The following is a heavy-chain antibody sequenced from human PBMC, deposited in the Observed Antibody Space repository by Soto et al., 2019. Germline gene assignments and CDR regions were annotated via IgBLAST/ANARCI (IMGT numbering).Heavy chain of an antibody. CDR1: GGSISSYY. Sequence: SQTLSLTCTVSGGSISSYYWSWIRQPPGKGLEWIGYIYYSGSTNYNPSLKSRVTISVDTSKNQFSLKLSSVTAADTAVYYCARDGSGWRVDDFDYWGQGTLVTSPQ. CDR3: ARDGSGWRVDDFDY. J-gene: IGHJ4*02. D-gene: IGHD6-19*01. V-gene: IGHV4-59*01. CDR2: IYYSGST.